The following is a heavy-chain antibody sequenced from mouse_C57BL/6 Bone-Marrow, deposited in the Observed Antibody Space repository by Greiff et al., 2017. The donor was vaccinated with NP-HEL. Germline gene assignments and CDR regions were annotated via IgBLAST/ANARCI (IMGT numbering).Heavy chain of an antibody. V-gene: IGHV3-6*01. Sequence: EVQLQQSGPGLVKPSQSLSLTCSVTGYSITSGYYWNWIRQFPGNQLEWMGYISYDGSNNYNPSLKNRISITRDTSKNHFFLKLNSVTTEDTATYYCASAWFAYWGQGTLVTVSA. CDR1: GYSITSGYY. CDR2: ISYDGSN. CDR3: ASAWFAY. J-gene: IGHJ3*01.